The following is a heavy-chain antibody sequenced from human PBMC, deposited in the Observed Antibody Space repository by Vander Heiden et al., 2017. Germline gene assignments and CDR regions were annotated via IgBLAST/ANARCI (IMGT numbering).Heavy chain of an antibody. CDR3: ARGGYGYFDY. V-gene: IGHV3-7*01. CDR2: IKEDGSEK. J-gene: IGHJ4*02. D-gene: IGHD5-12*01. Sequence: EVQLVESGGGLVQPGGSLRLSCAASGFPFRSYWMRWVRQAPGRGMELVANIKEDGSEKYYVDSVKGRFTISRDNAKNSLYRQINSLRAEDTAVYYGARGGYGYFDYWGQGTLVIVSS. CDR1: GFPFRSYW.